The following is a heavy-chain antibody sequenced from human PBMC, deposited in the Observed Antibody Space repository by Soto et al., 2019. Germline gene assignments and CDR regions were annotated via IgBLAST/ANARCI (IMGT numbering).Heavy chain of an antibody. Sequence: PSETLSLTCAVYGGSFSGYYWSWIRQPPGKGLEWIWEINHSGSTNYNPSLKSRVTISVDTSKNQFSLKLSSVTAADTAVYYCARGRGYCSGGSCYSRWFDPGGQGTLVTVSS. CDR2: INHSGST. CDR3: ARGRGYCSGGSCYSRWFDP. D-gene: IGHD2-15*01. CDR1: GGSFSGYY. V-gene: IGHV4-34*01. J-gene: IGHJ5*02.